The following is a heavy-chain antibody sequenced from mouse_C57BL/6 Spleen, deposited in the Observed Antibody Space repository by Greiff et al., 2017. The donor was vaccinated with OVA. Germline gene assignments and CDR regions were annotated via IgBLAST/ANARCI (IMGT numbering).Heavy chain of an antibody. CDR1: GYTFTSYW. J-gene: IGHJ2*01. CDR3: ARGDYYGSSYGRGFDY. D-gene: IGHD1-1*01. Sequence: LQQSGAELVKPGASVKMSCKASGYTFTSYWITWVKQRPGQGLEWIGDIYPGSGSTNYNEKFKSKATLTVDTSSSTAYMQLSSLTSEDSAVYYCARGDYYGSSYGRGFDYWGQGTTLTVSS. V-gene: IGHV1-55*01. CDR2: IYPGSGST.